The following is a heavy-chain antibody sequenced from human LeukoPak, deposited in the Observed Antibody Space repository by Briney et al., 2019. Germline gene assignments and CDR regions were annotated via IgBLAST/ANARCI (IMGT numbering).Heavy chain of an antibody. CDR1: GGSISSSSYY. Sequence: NTSETLSLTCTVSGGSISSSSYYWGWIRQPPGKGLEWIGSIYYSGSTYYNPSLKSRVTISVDTSKNQFSLKLSSVTAADTAVYYCARQVYYYDSSGYYPLYYYYYMDVWGKGTTVTISS. CDR2: IYYSGST. V-gene: IGHV4-39*01. J-gene: IGHJ6*03. D-gene: IGHD3-22*01. CDR3: ARQVYYYDSSGYYPLYYYYYMDV.